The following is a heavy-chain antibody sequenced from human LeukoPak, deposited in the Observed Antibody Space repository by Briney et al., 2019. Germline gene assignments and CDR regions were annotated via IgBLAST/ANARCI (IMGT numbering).Heavy chain of an antibody. CDR3: ARDLGVGAVDY. J-gene: IGHJ4*02. V-gene: IGHV3-33*01. CDR2: IWDDGSNK. D-gene: IGHD4-17*01. Sequence: PGGSLRLSCAASGFTFSSYGMHWVRQAPGKGLEWVVVIWDDGSNKYYAASVKCRFTISRDNSKNTLYLQMNSLRAEDTAVYYCARDLGVGAVDYWGQGTLVTGSS. CDR1: GFTFSSYG.